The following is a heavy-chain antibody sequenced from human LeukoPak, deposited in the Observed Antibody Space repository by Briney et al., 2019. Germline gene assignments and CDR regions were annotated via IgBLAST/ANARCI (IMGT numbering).Heavy chain of an antibody. CDR1: GFTFSSYA. J-gene: IGHJ3*02. Sequence: PGGSLRLSCAASGFTFSSYAMGWVRQGPGKGLDWVSAISGRGGSTDYADSVKGRFTIYRENSKNTLYLQMNSLSAEDTAVYYCAKEGGHSDAFDIWDQGTMVTVS. V-gene: IGHV3-23*01. CDR2: ISGRGGST. CDR3: AKEGGHSDAFDI.